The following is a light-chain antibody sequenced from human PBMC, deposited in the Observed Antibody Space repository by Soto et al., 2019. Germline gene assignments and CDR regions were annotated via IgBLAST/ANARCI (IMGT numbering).Light chain of an antibody. CDR1: SSNIGARFD. CDR3: QSYDSSLRGYV. Sequence: QSVLTQPPSVSGAPGQRVTVSCTGSSSNIGARFDVHWYQQLPGTAPRLLIYANGNRPSGVPDRFSGSKSGTSAFLAITGLQAEDEADYYCQSYDSSLRGYVFGTGTKVTVL. CDR2: ANG. V-gene: IGLV1-40*01. J-gene: IGLJ1*01.